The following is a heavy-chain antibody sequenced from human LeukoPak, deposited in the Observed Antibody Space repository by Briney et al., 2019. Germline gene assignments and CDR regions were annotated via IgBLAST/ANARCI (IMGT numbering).Heavy chain of an antibody. J-gene: IGHJ6*03. D-gene: IGHD3-3*01. V-gene: IGHV1-69*04. CDR2: IIPILGIA. CDR3: AREKDFGVVISPRYCYYYMDV. Sequence: SSVKVSCKASGGTFSSYTISWVRQAPGQGLEGMGRIIPILGIANYAQKFQGRVTITADKSTSTAYMELSSLRSEDTAVYYCAREKDFGVVISPRYCYYYMDVWGKGTTVTVSS. CDR1: GGTFSSYT.